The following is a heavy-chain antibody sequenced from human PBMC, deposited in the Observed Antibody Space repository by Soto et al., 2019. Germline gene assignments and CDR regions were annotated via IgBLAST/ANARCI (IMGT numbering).Heavy chain of an antibody. CDR3: ARIRGYWYGLDG. J-gene: IGHJ6*02. V-gene: IGHV3-23*01. CDR2: ITGTGGNT. Sequence: EVQLLESGGGLVQPGGSLRLSCAASGFPLSTYGMTWVRQAPGKGLEWVSAITGTGGNTYYVDSVKGRFTSSRDNSKNMRYLQMNSLRVEDTAVYYCARIRGYWYGLDGWGQGTTVTVSS. CDR1: GFPLSTYG.